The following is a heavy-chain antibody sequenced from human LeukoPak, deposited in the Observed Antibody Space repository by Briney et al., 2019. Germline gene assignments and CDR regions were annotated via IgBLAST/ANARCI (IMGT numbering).Heavy chain of an antibody. V-gene: IGHV4-59*08. D-gene: IGHD3-9*01. J-gene: IGHJ4*02. CDR2: ISYSGST. Sequence: SDTLSLTCTVSGRSISRHYWIWLRQPPGKGMQWFGHISYSGSTNYNPSLKRRVTITVDTSKNHYDLKLSSVTAADTAVYYCARLADRILGSYYFDYWGQGTLVTVSS. CDR1: GRSISRHY. CDR3: ARLADRILGSYYFDY.